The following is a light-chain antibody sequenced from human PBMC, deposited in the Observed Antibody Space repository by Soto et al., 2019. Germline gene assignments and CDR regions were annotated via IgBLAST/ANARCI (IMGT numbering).Light chain of an antibody. CDR2: DAS. V-gene: IGKV1-5*01. CDR1: QNIRSR. Sequence: DFRMSHSPSTLSASVGDRVTITCRASQNIRSRLAWFQQKPGKAPKLLIYDASSLESGVPSRFSGSGSGTEFTLTISSLQPDDFATYYCQQYDIYRTFGPGTKVDIK. J-gene: IGKJ1*01. CDR3: QQYDIYRT.